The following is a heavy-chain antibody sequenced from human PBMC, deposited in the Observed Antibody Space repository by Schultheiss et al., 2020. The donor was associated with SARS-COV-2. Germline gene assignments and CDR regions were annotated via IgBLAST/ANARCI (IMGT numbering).Heavy chain of an antibody. V-gene: IGHV4-34*01. CDR1: GGSFSGYY. J-gene: IGHJ5*02. CDR3: ARELRGYDTRVYNWFDP. D-gene: IGHD5-12*01. Sequence: SETLSLTCAVYGGSFSGYYWSWIRQPPGKGLEWIGEINHSGSTNYNPSLKSRVTISVDTSKNQFSLKLSSVTAADTAVYYCARELRGYDTRVYNWFDPWGQGTLVTVSS. CDR2: INHSGST.